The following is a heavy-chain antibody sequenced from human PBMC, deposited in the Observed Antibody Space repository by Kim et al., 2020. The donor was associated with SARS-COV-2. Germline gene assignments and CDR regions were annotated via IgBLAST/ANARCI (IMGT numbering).Heavy chain of an antibody. CDR1: GGSISSSSYY. CDR2: IYYSGST. V-gene: IGHV4-39*01. Sequence: SETLSLTCTVSGGSISSSSYYWGWIRQPPGKGLEWIGSIYYSGSTYYNPSLKSRVTISVDTSKNQFSLKLSSVTAADTAVYYCARGGLITGTQEDWFDPWGQGTLVTVSS. D-gene: IGHD1-20*01. CDR3: ARGGLITGTQEDWFDP. J-gene: IGHJ5*02.